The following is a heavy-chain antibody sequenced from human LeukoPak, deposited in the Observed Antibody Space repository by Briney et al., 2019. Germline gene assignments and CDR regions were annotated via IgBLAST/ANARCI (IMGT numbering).Heavy chain of an antibody. Sequence: GALRLSCAASGFTFGSYNMNWVRQAPGKGLEWVSSTSTSSSYIYYADSVKGRFTISRDNAKKSLYLQMNSLRAGDTAVYYCARDGGDYYDSSGYPFHHWGQGTLVTVSS. CDR3: ARDGGDYYDSSGYPFHH. J-gene: IGHJ1*01. CDR1: GFTFGSYN. D-gene: IGHD3-22*01. V-gene: IGHV3-21*01. CDR2: TSTSSSYI.